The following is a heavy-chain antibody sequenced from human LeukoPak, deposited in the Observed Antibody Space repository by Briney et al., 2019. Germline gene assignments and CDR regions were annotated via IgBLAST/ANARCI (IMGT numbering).Heavy chain of an antibody. CDR3: VRRDGSGYYYEY. Sequence: ASVKVSCKASGYTFTGYYMHWVRQAPGQGLEWMGWINSNSGGTNYAQKFQGRVTMTRDTSISTAYMELSSLRSDDTAVYYCVRRDGSGYYYEYWGQGTLVTVSS. J-gene: IGHJ4*02. CDR2: INSNSGGT. D-gene: IGHD3-22*01. CDR1: GYTFTGYY. V-gene: IGHV1-2*02.